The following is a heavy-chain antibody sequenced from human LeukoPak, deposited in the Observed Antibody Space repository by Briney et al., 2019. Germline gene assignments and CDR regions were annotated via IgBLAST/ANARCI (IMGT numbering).Heavy chain of an antibody. Sequence: GGSLRLSCAASGFTFSSYAMHWVRQAPGKGLEWVAVISYDGSNKYYADSVKGRFTISRDNSKNTLYLQMNSLRAEDTAVYYCARDRVGATDYFDYWGQGTLVTVPS. CDR3: ARDRVGATDYFDY. CDR1: GFTFSSYA. J-gene: IGHJ4*02. CDR2: ISYDGSNK. V-gene: IGHV3-30-3*01. D-gene: IGHD1-26*01.